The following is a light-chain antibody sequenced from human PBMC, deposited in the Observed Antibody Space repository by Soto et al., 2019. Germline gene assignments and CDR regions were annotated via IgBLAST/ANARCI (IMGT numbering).Light chain of an antibody. Sequence: AIRMTQSPSSFSASTGDRVTITCRASQGISSYLAWYQQKPGKAPKLLIYAASTLQSGVPSRFSGSGSGTDFTLTISCLQSEYFATYYCQQYYSYPRTFGQGTKV. J-gene: IGKJ1*01. CDR3: QQYYSYPRT. CDR1: QGISSY. V-gene: IGKV1-8*01. CDR2: AAS.